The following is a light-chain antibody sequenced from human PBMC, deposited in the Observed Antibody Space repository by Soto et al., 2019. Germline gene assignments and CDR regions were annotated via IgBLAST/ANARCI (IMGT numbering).Light chain of an antibody. CDR2: DVS. CDR3: RSYTNRGTLDI. V-gene: IGLV2-14*01. Sequence: QSVLTQPASLSGSPGQSITISCTGTSSDVGGYNYVSWYQQHPGKAPKLMIYDVSDRPSGASNRFSGSKSGNTASLTISGLQAYDEADYYCRSYTNRGTLDIFGTGTKVTVL. J-gene: IGLJ1*01. CDR1: SSDVGGYNY.